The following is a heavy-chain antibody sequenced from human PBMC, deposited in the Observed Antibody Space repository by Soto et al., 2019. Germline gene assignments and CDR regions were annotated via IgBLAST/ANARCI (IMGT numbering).Heavy chain of an antibody. J-gene: IGHJ4*02. V-gene: IGHV6-1*01. D-gene: IGHD3-10*01. CDR1: GDSVSSNSAA. CDR2: TYYRSKWYN. CDR3: ARGYTRDYYGSGSYYSPFDY. Sequence: SQTLSLTCVISGDSVSSNSAAWNWIRQSPSRGLEWLGRTYYRSKWYNDYAVSVKSRITINPDTSKNQFSLQLNSVTPEDTAVYYCARGYTRDYYGSGSYYSPFDYWGQGTLVTVAS.